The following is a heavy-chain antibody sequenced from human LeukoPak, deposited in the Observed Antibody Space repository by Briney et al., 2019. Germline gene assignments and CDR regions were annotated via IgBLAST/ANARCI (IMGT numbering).Heavy chain of an antibody. CDR3: ARGPPIDCSSTSCRTNCFDP. CDR2: IIPIFGTA. Sequence: PVKVSCKASGGTFRSYAISGVRQAPGQGLEWMGGIIPIFGTANYAQKFQGRVTITADESTSTAYMELSSLRSEDTAVYYCARGPPIDCSSTSCRTNCFDPWGQGTLVTVSS. D-gene: IGHD2-2*01. V-gene: IGHV1-69*13. J-gene: IGHJ5*02. CDR1: GGTFRSYA.